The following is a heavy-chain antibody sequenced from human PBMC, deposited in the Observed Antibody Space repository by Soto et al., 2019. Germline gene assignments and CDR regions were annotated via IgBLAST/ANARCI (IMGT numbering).Heavy chain of an antibody. J-gene: IGHJ6*02. V-gene: IGHV3-48*02. D-gene: IGHD3-22*01. CDR3: AIYFLDRSGSNCMVV. CDR1: GFKSSRSS. Sequence: GRFLRLSCAAYGFKSSRSSMNCARQAPGRGLEWVAYISDSGSNTLYADSVKGRFTVSRDTAKNSLYLQMSGLRDEDRAVNYCAIYFLDRSGSNCMVVCCQATTVTVS. CDR2: ISDSGSNT.